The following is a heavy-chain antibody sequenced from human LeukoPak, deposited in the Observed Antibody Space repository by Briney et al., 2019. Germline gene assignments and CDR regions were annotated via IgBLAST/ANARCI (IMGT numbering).Heavy chain of an antibody. CDR3: ARDEYSGSSDFDY. CDR2: INPNSGGT. Sequence: ASVKVSCKASGYTFTGYYMHWVRQAPGQGLEWMGWINPNSGGTNYAQKFQGRVTMTRDTSISTAHMELSRLRSDDTAVYYCARDEYSGSSDFDYWGQGTLVTVSS. J-gene: IGHJ4*02. D-gene: IGHD1-26*01. CDR1: GYTFTGYY. V-gene: IGHV1-2*02.